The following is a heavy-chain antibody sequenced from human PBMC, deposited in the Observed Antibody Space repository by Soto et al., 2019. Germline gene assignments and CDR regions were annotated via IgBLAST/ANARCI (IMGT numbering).Heavy chain of an antibody. CDR1: GYTFTSYG. CDR2: ISAFNGDT. J-gene: IGHJ4*02. V-gene: IGHV1-18*04. Sequence: QVQLVQSGTEVKKPGASVNVSCKAFGYTFTSYGFTWVRQVPGQGLEWLGWISAFNGDTQYAQTMKGRLTVTTDTSTTPVHMELRSLTTADTAVYYCARVAGWQRIFPYDWGQGTLVTVS. D-gene: IGHD6-25*01. CDR3: ARVAGWQRIFPYD.